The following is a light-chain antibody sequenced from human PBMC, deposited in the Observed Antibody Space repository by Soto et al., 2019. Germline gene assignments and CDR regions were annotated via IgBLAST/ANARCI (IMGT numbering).Light chain of an antibody. J-gene: IGKJ4*01. CDR1: QGIGNY. V-gene: IGKV1-27*01. CDR2: GAS. Sequence: DIQITQSPSSLSASVGDRVTITCRASQGIGNYLIWYQQKPGKVPKVLIYGASTLQSGVPSRFSGSGSGTDFTLTISSLQPEDVATYYCQKYNSAPPTFGGGTKVEIK. CDR3: QKYNSAPPT.